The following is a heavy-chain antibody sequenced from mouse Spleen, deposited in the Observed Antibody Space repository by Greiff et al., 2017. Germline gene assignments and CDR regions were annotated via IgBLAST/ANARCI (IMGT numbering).Heavy chain of an antibody. V-gene: IGHV14-2*01. CDR1: GFNIKDYY. D-gene: IGHD2-1*01. Sequence: EVQLQQSGAEPVKPGASVKLSCTASGFNIKDYYLHRVKQRTEQGLEWIGRIDPEDGETKYAPKFQGKATITADTSSNTAYLQLSSLTSEDTAVYYCAIWMEGNYGWAMDYWGQGTSVTVSS. CDR3: AIWMEGNYGWAMDY. CDR2: IDPEDGET. J-gene: IGHJ4*01.